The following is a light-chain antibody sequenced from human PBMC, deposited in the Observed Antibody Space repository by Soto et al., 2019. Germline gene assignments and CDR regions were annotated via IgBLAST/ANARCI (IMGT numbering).Light chain of an antibody. CDR1: QSVSSY. J-gene: IGKJ3*01. Sequence: EIVLTQSPATLSLSPGERATLSCRASQSVSSYLAWYQQKPGQAPRLLIYDASNRATGISARFSGSGSGTDFTLTISSLEPEDFAVYYCQQRYNWPLTFGPGTKVD. CDR3: QQRYNWPLT. V-gene: IGKV3-11*01. CDR2: DAS.